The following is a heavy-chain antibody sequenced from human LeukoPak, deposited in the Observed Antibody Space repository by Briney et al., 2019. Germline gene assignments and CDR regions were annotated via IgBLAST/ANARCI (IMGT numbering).Heavy chain of an antibody. CDR2: ISGSGDKT. CDR3: AKETKVGPTTMPYFQD. CDR1: GVTFSDFP. J-gene: IGHJ1*01. Sequence: PGGSLRLSCGAFGVTFSDFPMTWVRQVPGKGLEWVSLISGSGDKTYYADSVKGRFTISRDNSKNTLTLQMNGLTVEDTAIYYCAKETKVGPTTMPYFQDWGQGTLVTVSS. V-gene: IGHV3-23*01. D-gene: IGHD1-26*01.